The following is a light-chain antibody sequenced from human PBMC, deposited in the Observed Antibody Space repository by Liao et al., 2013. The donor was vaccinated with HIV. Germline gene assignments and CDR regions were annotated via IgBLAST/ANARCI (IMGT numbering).Light chain of an antibody. Sequence: SYELTQPPSVSVSPGQTASITCSGDKLGDKYACWYQQKPGQSPVLVIYQDNKRPSGIPERFSGSNSGNTATLTISGTQAMDEADYYCQAWDRGTAGVFGTGTKVTVL. J-gene: IGLJ1*01. CDR1: KLGDKY. V-gene: IGLV3-1*01. CDR3: QAWDRGTAGV. CDR2: QDN.